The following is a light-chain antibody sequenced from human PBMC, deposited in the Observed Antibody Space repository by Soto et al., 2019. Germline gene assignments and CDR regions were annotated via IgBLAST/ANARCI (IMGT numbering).Light chain of an antibody. J-gene: IGKJ1*01. CDR1: QTISSW. CDR2: KAS. CDR3: QNYNSYSEA. Sequence: DIQMTQSPSTLSGSVGDRVTITCRASQTISSWLAWYQQKPGKAPKLLIYKASTLKSGVPSRFSGSGSGTEFTLTISSLQPDDFATYYCQNYNSYSEAFGKGTKLDIK. V-gene: IGKV1-5*03.